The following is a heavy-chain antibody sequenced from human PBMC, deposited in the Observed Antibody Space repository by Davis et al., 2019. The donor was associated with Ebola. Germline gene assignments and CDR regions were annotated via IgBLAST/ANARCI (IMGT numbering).Heavy chain of an antibody. V-gene: IGHV3-7*01. CDR2: IKQGGDER. CDR1: GFTFSSYW. CDR3: VRVYSGSYDP. J-gene: IGHJ5*02. D-gene: IGHD1-26*01. Sequence: GESLKISCAASGFTFSSYWMSWVRQAPGKGLELVANIKQGGDERYYVDSVKGRFLLSRDDAKNSLYLQMNSLRAEDTAVYYCVRVYSGSYDPWGQGTLVTVSS.